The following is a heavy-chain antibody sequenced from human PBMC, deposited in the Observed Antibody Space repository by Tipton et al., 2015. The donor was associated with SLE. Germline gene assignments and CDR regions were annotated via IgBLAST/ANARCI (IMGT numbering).Heavy chain of an antibody. J-gene: IGHJ2*01. Sequence: QLVQSGAEVKKPGESLKISCKGSGNSFTSYWIAWVRQMPGKGLEWMGIIYPGDSDTRYSPSFQGQVTFSADKSISTAYLQWSSLEASDTAIYYCARLGGYFDSSAYYALTRNWYFDLWGRGTLVIVSS. CDR3: ARLGGYFDSSAYYALTRNWYFDL. CDR2: IYPGDSDT. D-gene: IGHD3-22*01. V-gene: IGHV5-51*03. CDR1: GNSFTSYW.